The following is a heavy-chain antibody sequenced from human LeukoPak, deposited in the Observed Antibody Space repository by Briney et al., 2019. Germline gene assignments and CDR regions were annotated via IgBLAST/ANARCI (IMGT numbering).Heavy chain of an antibody. V-gene: IGHV4-59*11. CDR1: GGSINSHF. J-gene: IGHJ4*02. CDR2: IHSTGST. Sequence: SETLSLTCTVSGGSINSHFWSWIRQPPGKGLEWIGYIHSTGSTNYNPSLKSRVTISVDTSRNQFSLKLSSVTAADTAVYYCARDGYSGSSLFDYWGQGALVTVSS. CDR3: ARDGYSGSSLFDY. D-gene: IGHD1-26*01.